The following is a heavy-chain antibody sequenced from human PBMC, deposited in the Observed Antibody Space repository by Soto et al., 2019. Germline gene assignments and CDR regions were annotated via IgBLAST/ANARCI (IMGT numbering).Heavy chain of an antibody. CDR3: ARGVVAASKLYYYYYGMDV. D-gene: IGHD2-15*01. CDR2: IIPIFGTA. V-gene: IGHV1-69*06. J-gene: IGHJ6*02. Sequence: ASVKVSCKASGGTFSSYAISWVRQAPGQGLEWMGGIIPIFGTANYAQKFQGRVTITADKSTSTAYMELSSLRSEDTAVYYCARGVVAASKLYYYYYGMDVWGQGTTVTVSS. CDR1: GGTFSSYA.